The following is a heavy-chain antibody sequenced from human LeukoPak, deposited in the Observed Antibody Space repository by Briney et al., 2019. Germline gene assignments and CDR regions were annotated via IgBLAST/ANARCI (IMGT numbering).Heavy chain of an antibody. CDR1: GGSFSGYY. D-gene: IGHD3-10*01. J-gene: IGHJ6*02. Sequence: SETLSLTCAVYGGSFSGYYWSWIRQPPGKGLEWIGEINHSRSTNYNPSLKSRVTISVDTSKNQFSLKLSSVTAADTAVYYCARGEGNNLNLVRGVSRDYYGMDVWGQGTTVTVSS. CDR2: INHSRST. CDR3: ARGEGNNLNLVRGVSRDYYGMDV. V-gene: IGHV4-34*01.